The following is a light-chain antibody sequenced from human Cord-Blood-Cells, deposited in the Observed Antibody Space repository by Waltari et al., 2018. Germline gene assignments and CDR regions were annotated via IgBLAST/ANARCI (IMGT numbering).Light chain of an antibody. Sequence: SSELTQDPAVSVALGQTVRITCQGDSLRSYYASWYQQKPGQAPVLGIYGKNNRPSGIPDRVSGSSSGNTASLTITGAQAEDEADYYCNSRDSSGNQYVFGTGTKVTVL. CDR1: SLRSYY. CDR3: NSRDSSGNQYV. J-gene: IGLJ1*01. V-gene: IGLV3-19*01. CDR2: GKN.